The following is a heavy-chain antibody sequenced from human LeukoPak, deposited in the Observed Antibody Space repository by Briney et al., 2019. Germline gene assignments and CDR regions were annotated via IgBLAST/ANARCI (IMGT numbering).Heavy chain of an antibody. J-gene: IGHJ4*02. D-gene: IGHD3-3*01. CDR3: ARLYYDFWSGYFSIADC. CDR2: INHSGST. Sequence: PSETLSLTCAGYGGSFSGYYWSWIRQPPGKGLEWIGEINHSGSTNYNPSLKSRVTISVDTSKNQFSLKLSSVTAADTAVYYCARLYYDFWSGYFSIADCWGQGTLVTVSS. V-gene: IGHV4-34*01. CDR1: GGSFSGYY.